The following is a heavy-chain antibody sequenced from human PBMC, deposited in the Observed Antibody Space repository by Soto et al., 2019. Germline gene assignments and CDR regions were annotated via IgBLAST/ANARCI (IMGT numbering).Heavy chain of an antibody. CDR2: IYSGGST. CDR1: GFTFSSNY. J-gene: IGHJ4*02. V-gene: IGHV3-53*05. D-gene: IGHD3-22*01. Sequence: GSLRLSCAASGFTFSSNYMSWVRQAPGKGLEWVSVIYSGGSTYYADSVKGRFTISRDNSKNTLYLQMNSLRAEDTAVYYCAREGAYRSGSLDYWGQGTLVTVSS. CDR3: AREGAYRSGSLDY.